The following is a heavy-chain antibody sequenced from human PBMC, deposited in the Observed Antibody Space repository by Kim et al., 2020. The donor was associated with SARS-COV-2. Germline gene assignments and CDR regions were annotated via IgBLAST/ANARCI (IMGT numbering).Heavy chain of an antibody. CDR1: GYSFTGYY. D-gene: IGHD3-22*01. V-gene: IGHV1-2*06. CDR2: INPNSGAT. J-gene: IGHJ4*02. CDR3: ARGSYDSSGYHDTLDF. Sequence: ASVKVSCKASGYSFTGYYMHWVRQAPGQGLEWMGRINPNSGATTYARNFRGRVTMTRDTSISTSYMELSSLRSDDTAVYYCARGSYDSSGYHDTLDFWGQGTLVTVSP.